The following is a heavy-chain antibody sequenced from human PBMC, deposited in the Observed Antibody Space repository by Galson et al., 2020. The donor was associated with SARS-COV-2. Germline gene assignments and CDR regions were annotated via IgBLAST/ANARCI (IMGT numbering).Heavy chain of an antibody. CDR3: ATRQGFYSGSALVDY. CDR2: ISSSSSYI. V-gene: IGHV3-21*01. J-gene: IGHJ4*02. CDR1: GFTFSSYS. Sequence: ESLKISCAASGFTFSSYSMNWVRQAPGKGLEWVSSISSSSSYIYYADSVKGRFTISRDNAKNSLYLQMNSLRAEDTAVYYCATRQGFYSGSALVDYWGQGTLVTVSS. D-gene: IGHD1-26*01.